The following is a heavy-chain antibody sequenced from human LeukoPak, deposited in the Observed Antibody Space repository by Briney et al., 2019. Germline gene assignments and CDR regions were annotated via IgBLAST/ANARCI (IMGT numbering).Heavy chain of an antibody. CDR3: ARELVVPAAIGDAFDI. Sequence: SVKVSCKASGGTFSSYAISWVRQAPGQGLEWMGGFIPIFGTANYAQKFQGRVTITADESTSTAYMELSSLRSEDTAVYYCARELVVPAAIGDAFDIWGQGTMVTVSS. J-gene: IGHJ3*02. CDR2: FIPIFGTA. D-gene: IGHD2-2*01. V-gene: IGHV1-69*13. CDR1: GGTFSSYA.